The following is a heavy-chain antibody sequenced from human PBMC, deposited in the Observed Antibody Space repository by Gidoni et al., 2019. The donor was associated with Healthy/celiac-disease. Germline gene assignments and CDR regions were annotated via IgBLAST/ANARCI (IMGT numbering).Heavy chain of an antibody. CDR2: IYWDDDK. Sequence: QITLKESGPTLVKPTQTLTLTCTFSGFSLSTSGVGVGWIRQPPGKALEWLALIYWDDDKRYSPSLKSRLTITKDTSKNQVVLTMTNMDPVDTATYYCAHSAYCSSTSCYVWNWFDPWGQGTLVTVSS. V-gene: IGHV2-5*02. CDR1: GFSLSTSGVG. D-gene: IGHD2-2*01. J-gene: IGHJ5*02. CDR3: AHSAYCSSTSCYVWNWFDP.